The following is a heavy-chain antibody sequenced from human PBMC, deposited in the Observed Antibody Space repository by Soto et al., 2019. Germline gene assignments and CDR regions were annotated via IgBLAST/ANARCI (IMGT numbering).Heavy chain of an antibody. D-gene: IGHD3-10*01. CDR3: ASPAFGFDAFDI. Sequence: GGSLSLSCAASGFTFSSYAMSWVRQAPGKGLEWVSAISGSGGSTYYADSVKGRFTISRDNSKNTLYLQMNSLRAEDTAVYYCASPAFGFDAFDIWGQGTMVTVSS. CDR2: ISGSGGST. V-gene: IGHV3-23*01. J-gene: IGHJ3*02. CDR1: GFTFSSYA.